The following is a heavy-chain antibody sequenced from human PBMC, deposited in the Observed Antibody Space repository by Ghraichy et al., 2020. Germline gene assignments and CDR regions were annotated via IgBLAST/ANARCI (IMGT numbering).Heavy chain of an antibody. J-gene: IGHJ4*02. D-gene: IGHD5-12*01. CDR2: IIPIFGTA. V-gene: IGHV1-69*01. Sequence: GGIIPIFGTANYAQKFQGRVTITADESTSTAYMELSSLRSEDTAVYYCARKKGVVATHWGQGFLVTVS. CDR3: ARKKGVVATH.